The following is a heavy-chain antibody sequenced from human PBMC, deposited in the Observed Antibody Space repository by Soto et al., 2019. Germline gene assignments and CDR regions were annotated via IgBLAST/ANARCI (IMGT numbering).Heavy chain of an antibody. J-gene: IGHJ4*02. Sequence: SQTLSLTCAISGDTVSNNSAAWNWIRQSPSRGLEWLGRTYYRSKWYNDYSVSVKSRITINPDTSKNQFSLQLDSVTPDDAAVYYCAREEGLDRSYYYGSGSIFGPIDYWGQGTLVTVSS. V-gene: IGHV6-1*01. D-gene: IGHD3-10*01. CDR3: AREEGLDRSYYYGSGSIFGPIDY. CDR1: GDTVSNNSAA. CDR2: TYYRSKWYN.